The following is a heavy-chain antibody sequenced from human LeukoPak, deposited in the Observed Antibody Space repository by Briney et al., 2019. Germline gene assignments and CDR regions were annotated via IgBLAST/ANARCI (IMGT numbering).Heavy chain of an antibody. Sequence: PGGSLRLSCAGSGFTFSTHGMNWVRQAPGKGLEWVSAISGSGGSTYYADSVKGRFTISRDNSKNTLYLQMNSLRAEDTAVYYCAKDRGYSSSWYSFIGFDYWGQGTLVTVSS. CDR3: AKDRGYSSSWYSFIGFDY. D-gene: IGHD6-13*01. CDR1: GFTFSTHG. CDR2: ISGSGGST. V-gene: IGHV3-23*01. J-gene: IGHJ4*02.